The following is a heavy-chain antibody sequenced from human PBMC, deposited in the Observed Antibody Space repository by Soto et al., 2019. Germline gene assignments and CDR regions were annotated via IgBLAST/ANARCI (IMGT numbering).Heavy chain of an antibody. Sequence: QVQLQESGPGLVKPSQTLSLTCTVSGGSISSGDYYWSWIRQPPGKGLEWIGYIYYSGSTYYNPSHRSRVTSPVDTSKNQFSLKQSSVTAAATALYYCAGYCSGGSCYTPWGCWGQGTLVTVSS. D-gene: IGHD2-15*01. CDR1: GGSISSGDYY. CDR2: IYYSGST. V-gene: IGHV4-30-4*01. J-gene: IGHJ4*02. CDR3: AGYCSGGSCYTPWGC.